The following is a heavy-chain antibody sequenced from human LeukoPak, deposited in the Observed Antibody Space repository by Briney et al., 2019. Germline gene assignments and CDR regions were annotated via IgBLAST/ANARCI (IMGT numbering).Heavy chain of an antibody. J-gene: IGHJ6*02. CDR1: GGSFSGYY. Sequence: SETLSLTCAVYGGSFSGYYWSWIRQPPGKGLEWIGEINHSGSTNYNPSLKSRVTISVDTSKNQFSLKLSSVTAADTAVYYCARGSIPLYYYYYGMDAWGQGTTVTVSS. CDR2: INHSGST. D-gene: IGHD6-6*01. CDR3: ARGSIPLYYYYYGMDA. V-gene: IGHV4-34*01.